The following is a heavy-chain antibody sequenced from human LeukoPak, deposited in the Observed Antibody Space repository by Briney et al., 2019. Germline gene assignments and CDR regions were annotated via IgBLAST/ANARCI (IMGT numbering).Heavy chain of an antibody. D-gene: IGHD3-10*01. Sequence: SETLSLTCTVSGGCISSYSWSWIRQPPGEALEWIGYIYDSGSTKYNPSLKSRVSISVDTSKNQFSLRLSSVTAADTAVYFCARERGARGFGSQLDYWGQGTLVTVS. CDR1: GGCISSYS. V-gene: IGHV4-59*12. CDR2: IYDSGST. CDR3: ARERGARGFGSQLDY. J-gene: IGHJ4*02.